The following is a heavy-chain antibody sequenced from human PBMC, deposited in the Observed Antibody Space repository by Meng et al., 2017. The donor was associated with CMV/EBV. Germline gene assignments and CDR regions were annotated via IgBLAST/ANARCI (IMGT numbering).Heavy chain of an antibody. CDR2: IYSGGST. Sequence: GGPLRLSCAASGFTVSSNYMSWVRQAPGKGLEWVSVIYSGGSTYYADSVKGRFTISRDNSKNSLYLQMNSLRAEDTAVYYCARDRFVPAHDYYYGMDVWGQGTTVTVSS. CDR1: GFTVSSNY. D-gene: IGHD2-2*01. J-gene: IGHJ6*02. V-gene: IGHV3-53*01. CDR3: ARDRFVPAHDYYYGMDV.